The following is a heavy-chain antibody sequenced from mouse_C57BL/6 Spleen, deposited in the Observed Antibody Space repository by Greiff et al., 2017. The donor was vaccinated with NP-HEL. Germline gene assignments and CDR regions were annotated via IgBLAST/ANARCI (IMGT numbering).Heavy chain of an antibody. CDR1: GFTFSSYG. D-gene: IGHD1-1*01. J-gene: IGHJ3*01. V-gene: IGHV5-6*01. CDR2: ISSGGSYT. CDR3: AREFITTVVASAWFAY. Sequence: EVKLVESGGDLVKPGGSLKLSCAASGFTFSSYGMSWVRQTPDKRLEWVATISSGGSYTYYPDSVKGRFTISRDNAKNTLYLQMSSLKSEDTAMYYCAREFITTVVASAWFAYWGQGTLVTVSA.